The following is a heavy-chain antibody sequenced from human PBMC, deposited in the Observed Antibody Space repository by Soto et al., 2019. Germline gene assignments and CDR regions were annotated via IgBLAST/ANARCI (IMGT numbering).Heavy chain of an antibody. CDR3: AKEYLRYFDWLLTGYHFDY. Sequence: PGGSLRLSCAASGFTFSSYGMHWVRQAPGKGLEWVAVISYDGSNKYYADSVKGRFTISRDNSKNTLYLQMNSLRAEDTAVYYCAKEYLRYFDWLLTGYHFDYWGQGTLVTVSS. CDR2: ISYDGSNK. CDR1: GFTFSSYG. D-gene: IGHD3-9*01. V-gene: IGHV3-30*18. J-gene: IGHJ4*02.